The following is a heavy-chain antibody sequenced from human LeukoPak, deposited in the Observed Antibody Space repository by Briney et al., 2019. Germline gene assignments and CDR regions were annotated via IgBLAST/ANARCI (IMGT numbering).Heavy chain of an antibody. CDR1: GYTFINYG. Sequence: ASVKVSCKASGYTFINYGFTWERQAPGQGLEWMGWISGYSGNTNYLQKFQGRVTMTTDTSTNTVYMELRSLSSDDTAVYYCARVSTNSRVGGYDPQWYFDLWGRGTLVTVSS. CDR2: ISGYSGNT. CDR3: ARVSTNSRVGGYDPQWYFDL. V-gene: IGHV1-18*04. J-gene: IGHJ2*01. D-gene: IGHD5-12*01.